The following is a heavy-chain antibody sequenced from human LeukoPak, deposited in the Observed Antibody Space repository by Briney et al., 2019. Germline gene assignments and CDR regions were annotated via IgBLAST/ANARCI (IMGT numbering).Heavy chain of an antibody. J-gene: IGHJ4*02. CDR2: ISTSGSII. D-gene: IGHD4-23*01. CDR3: TRDYGGFDY. Sequence: PGGSLRLSCAASRFTFSSYEMNWVRQAPGKGLEWVSYISTSGSIIYYADSVKGRFTISRDNAKNSLYLQMNSLETEDTAVYYCTRDYGGFDYWGQGTLVTVSS. V-gene: IGHV3-48*03. CDR1: RFTFSSYE.